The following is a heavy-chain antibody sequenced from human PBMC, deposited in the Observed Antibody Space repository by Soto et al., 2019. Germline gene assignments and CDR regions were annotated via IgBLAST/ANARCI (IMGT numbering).Heavy chain of an antibody. CDR2: IDYSGST. CDR3: ARDGTYYYGFDV. V-gene: IGHV4-30-4*01. J-gene: IGHJ6*02. CDR1: GDSISNSDYY. Sequence: SETLSLTCTVSGDSISNSDYYWNWIRHSPGKGLEWIASIDYSGSTYYNPSLKSRVVISADTSKNLFSLKLRSLTAADTALYFCARDGTYYYGFDVWGQGTTVTVSS.